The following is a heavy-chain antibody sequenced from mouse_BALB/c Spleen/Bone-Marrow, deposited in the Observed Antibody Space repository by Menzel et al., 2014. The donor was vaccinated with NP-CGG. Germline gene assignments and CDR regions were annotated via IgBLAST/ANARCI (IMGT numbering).Heavy chain of an antibody. CDR3: ARGGYNGTSLLPY. CDR1: GYTFSSYW. Sequence: QVQLQQSGAELLKPGASVKISCKATGYTFSSYWIEWVKQRPGHGLEWIGEILPGSGTTNYIEKFKGKATFTADTSSNTAYMQLSSLTSEDSAVYYCARGGYNGTSLLPYWGQGTLVTVSA. CDR2: ILPGSGTT. V-gene: IGHV1-9*01. J-gene: IGHJ3*01. D-gene: IGHD1-1*01.